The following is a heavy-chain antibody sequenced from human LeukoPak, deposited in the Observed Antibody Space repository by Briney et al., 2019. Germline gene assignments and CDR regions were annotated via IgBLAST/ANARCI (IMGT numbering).Heavy chain of an antibody. CDR1: GYTFTGYY. V-gene: IGHV1-2*02. D-gene: IGHD3-22*01. CDR3: ARTYSYDSSDYYAY. J-gene: IGHJ4*02. Sequence: GASVKVSCKASGYTFTGYYMHWVRQAPGQGLEWMGWINPNSGGTNYAQKFQGRVTMTRDTSISTAYMELSRLRSDDTAVYYCARTYSYDSSDYYAYWGQGTLVTVSS. CDR2: INPNSGGT.